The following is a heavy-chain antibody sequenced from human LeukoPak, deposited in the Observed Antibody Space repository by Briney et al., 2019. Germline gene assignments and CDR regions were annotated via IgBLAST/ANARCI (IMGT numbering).Heavy chain of an antibody. J-gene: IGHJ4*02. Sequence: GGSLRLSCAASEFTFSSYAMSWVRQAPGKGLEWVSAISDIGDRTYYADSVRGRFTISRDNSKNTLYLQIYNLRAEDTAVYYCAREGGGGVVITPYYFDYWGQGTLVTVSS. V-gene: IGHV3-23*01. CDR3: AREGGGGVVITPYYFDY. D-gene: IGHD3-22*01. CDR2: ISDIGDRT. CDR1: EFTFSSYA.